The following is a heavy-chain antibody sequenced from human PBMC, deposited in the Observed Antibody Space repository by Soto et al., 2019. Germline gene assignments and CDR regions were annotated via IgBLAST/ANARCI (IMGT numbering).Heavy chain of an antibody. CDR3: ALLVSGYHVNGGNFDV. CDR2: IYWDDDM. Sequence: QITLKESGPPLVKPTQTLTLTCTFSGFSLTSRPLGVGCIRQPQGQALAWLVSIYWDDDMRYSPSLKSRLTITKDTSVYRVVLTITNIDRVDRATYYGALLVSGYHVNGGNFDVLGQG. D-gene: IGHD1-1*01. J-gene: IGHJ4*02. V-gene: IGHV2-5*02. CDR1: GFSLTSRPLG.